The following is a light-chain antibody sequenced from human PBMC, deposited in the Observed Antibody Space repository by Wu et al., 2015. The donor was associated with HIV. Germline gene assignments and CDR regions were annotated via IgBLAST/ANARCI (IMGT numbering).Light chain of an antibody. CDR1: ESVTSS. Sequence: EIVMTQSPATLSVSPGETVTLSCRASESVTSSLVWYHQKPGQAPRLLIYGASIRATGVPARFSGSGSGTEFTLTISSLQSEDFGVYHCHQYNQWVFGPGTKGGYQT. V-gene: IGKV3-15*01. CDR3: HQYNQWV. CDR2: GAS. J-gene: IGKJ3*01.